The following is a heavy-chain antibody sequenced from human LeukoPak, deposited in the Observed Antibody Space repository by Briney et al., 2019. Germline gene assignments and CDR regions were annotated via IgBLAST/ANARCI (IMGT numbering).Heavy chain of an antibody. CDR3: PKDLGYCSGGSCYNWFDP. Sequence: SGGSLRLSCAASGCTLRSYWMSWVRQAPGKGLEWVANIQQDGSEKYHVDSVKGRFTISRDNAKNSLYLQMNSLRAEDTAVYYCPKDLGYCSGGSCYNWFDPWGQGTLVTVSS. D-gene: IGHD2-15*01. J-gene: IGHJ5*02. CDR2: IQQDGSEK. V-gene: IGHV3-7*05. CDR1: GCTLRSYW.